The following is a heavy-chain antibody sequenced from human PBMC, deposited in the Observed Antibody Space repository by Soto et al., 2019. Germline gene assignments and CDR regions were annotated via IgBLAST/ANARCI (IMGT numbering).Heavy chain of an antibody. CDR1: GGSISSSNW. CDR2: IYHSGST. Sequence: QVQLQESGPGLVKPSGTLSLTCAVSGGSISSSNWWSWVRQPPGKGLEWIGEIYHSGSTNYNPSLKSRVTISVDKSKNQFSLKLSSVTAADTAVYYCATDPRDILTGYRYYYYYYGMDVWGQGTTVTVSS. V-gene: IGHV4-4*02. CDR3: ATDPRDILTGYRYYYYYYGMDV. D-gene: IGHD3-9*01. J-gene: IGHJ6*02.